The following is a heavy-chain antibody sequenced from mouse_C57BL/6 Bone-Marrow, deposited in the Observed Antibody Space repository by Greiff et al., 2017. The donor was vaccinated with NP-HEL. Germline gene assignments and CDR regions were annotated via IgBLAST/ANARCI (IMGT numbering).Heavy chain of an antibody. CDR2: IYPGSGST. CDR3: VGVLLRSHYFDY. Sequence: QVQLQQPGAELVKPGASAKMSCKASGYTFTSYWITWVKQRPGPGLEWIGDIYPGSGSTNYNEKFKSKATLTVDTSSSTAYMQLSSLTSEDSAVYDCVGVLLRSHYFDYWGQGTTLTVSS. V-gene: IGHV1-55*01. CDR1: GYTFTSYW. J-gene: IGHJ2*01. D-gene: IGHD1-1*01.